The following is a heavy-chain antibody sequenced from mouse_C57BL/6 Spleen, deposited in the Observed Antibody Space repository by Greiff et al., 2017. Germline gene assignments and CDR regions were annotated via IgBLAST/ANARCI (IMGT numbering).Heavy chain of an antibody. CDR3: ARRLYYVWYFDV. Sequence: QVQLQQSGPELVKPGASVKISCKASGYAFSSPWMNWVKQRPGKGLEWIGRIYPGDGDTNYNGRFKGKATLTADKSSSTAYMQLSRLTSEDSAVYFCARRLYYVWYFDVWGTGTTVTVSS. J-gene: IGHJ1*03. D-gene: IGHD1-1*02. CDR2: IYPGDGDT. CDR1: GYAFSSPW. V-gene: IGHV1-82*01.